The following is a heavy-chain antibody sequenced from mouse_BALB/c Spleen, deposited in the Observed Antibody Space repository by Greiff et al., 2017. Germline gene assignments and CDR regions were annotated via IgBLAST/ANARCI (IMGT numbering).Heavy chain of an antibody. D-gene: IGHD1-2*01. CDR2: IYPGSGNT. Sequence: QVHVKQSGPELVKPGASVKISCKASGYTFTDYYINWVKQKPGQGLEWIGWIYPGSGNTKYNEKFKGKATLTVDTSSSTAYMQLSSLTSEDTAVYFCARRPLRLHAMDYWGQGTSVTVSS. J-gene: IGHJ4*01. CDR3: ARRPLRLHAMDY. CDR1: GYTFTDYY. V-gene: IGHV1-84*02.